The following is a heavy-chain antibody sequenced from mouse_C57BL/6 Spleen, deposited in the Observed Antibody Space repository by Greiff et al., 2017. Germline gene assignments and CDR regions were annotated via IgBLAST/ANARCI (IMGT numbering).Heavy chain of an antibody. CDR1: GYTFTSHW. J-gene: IGHJ4*01. CDR2: IFPGSGST. V-gene: IGHV1-56*01. D-gene: IGHD3-2*02. Sequence: VKLVESGPELVRPGASVKISCKAPGYTFTSHWMQWVRQRPGQGLEWIGEIFPGSGSTYSNEKFKGKATLTVDTSSSTAYMQLSSLTSEDSAVDICARDRDSSGSYAMDYWGQGTSVTVSS. CDR3: ARDRDSSGSYAMDY.